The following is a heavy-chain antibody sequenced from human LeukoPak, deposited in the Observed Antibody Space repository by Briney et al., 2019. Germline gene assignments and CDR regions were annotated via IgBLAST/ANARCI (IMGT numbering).Heavy chain of an antibody. V-gene: IGHV1-2*02. CDR3: ASADYGDYYYFDY. CDR2: INPNSGGT. Sequence: GASVKVSCKASGYTFTSYDINWVRQATGQGLEWMGWINPNSGGTNYAQKFQGRVTMTRDTSISTAYMELSRLRSDDTAVYYCASADYGDYYYFDYWGQGTLVTVSS. CDR1: GYTFTSYD. J-gene: IGHJ4*02. D-gene: IGHD4-17*01.